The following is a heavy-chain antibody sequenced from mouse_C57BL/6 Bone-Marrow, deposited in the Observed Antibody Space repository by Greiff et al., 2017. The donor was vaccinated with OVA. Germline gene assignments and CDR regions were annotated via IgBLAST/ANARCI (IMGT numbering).Heavy chain of an antibody. V-gene: IGHV1-81*01. J-gene: IGHJ3*01. CDR3: AGPPWFAY. Sequence: VKLMESGAELARPGASVKLSCKASGYTFTSYGISWVKQRTGQGLEWIGESYPRSGNTYYNEKFKGKATLTADKSSSTAYMGLRSLTSEDSAVYFCAGPPWFAYWGQGTLVTVSA. CDR1: GYTFTSYG. CDR2: SYPRSGNT.